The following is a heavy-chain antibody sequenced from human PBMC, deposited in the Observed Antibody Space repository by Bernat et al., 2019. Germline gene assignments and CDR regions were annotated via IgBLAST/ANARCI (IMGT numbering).Heavy chain of an antibody. V-gene: IGHV1-3*01. CDR1: GYTFTSYA. CDR3: ARVLGGRGVIPREFDY. CDR2: INAVNGNT. J-gene: IGHJ4*02. Sequence: QVQLVQSGAEVKKPGASVKVSCKASGYTFTSYAMHWVRQAPGQRLEWMGWINAVNGNTKYSQKFQGRVTITRDTSASTAYMELSSLRSEDTAVYYCARVLGGRGVIPREFDYWGQGTLVTVSS. D-gene: IGHD3-10*01.